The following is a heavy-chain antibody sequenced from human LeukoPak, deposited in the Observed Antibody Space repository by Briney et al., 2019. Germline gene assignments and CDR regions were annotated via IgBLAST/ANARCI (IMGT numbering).Heavy chain of an antibody. CDR3: ATLPHLQLERRVNYYYYYMDV. CDR1: GGTFSSYA. CDR2: FDPEDGEA. D-gene: IGHD1-1*01. Sequence: ASVKVSCKASGGTFSSYAISWVRQAPGKGLEWMGGFDPEDGEAVYAQKFQGRVTMTEDTSTDTAYMELSSLRSEDTAVYYCATLPHLQLERRVNYYYYYMDVWGKGTTVTVSS. J-gene: IGHJ6*03. V-gene: IGHV1-24*01.